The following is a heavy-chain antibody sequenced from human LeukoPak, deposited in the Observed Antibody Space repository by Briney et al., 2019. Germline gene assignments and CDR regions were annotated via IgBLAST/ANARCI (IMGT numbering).Heavy chain of an antibody. V-gene: IGHV4-39*07. J-gene: IGHJ4*02. Sequence: PSETLSLTCEVSGGSINTYDHYWGWIRQTPGKGLEWLGSIDHTGNTFYNPSLKSRVTISGDTSKNDFSLKLGAVTAADTALYYCANQAQWRSGGFALLVPKHFDYWGQGILVTVSS. CDR1: GGSINTYDHY. CDR2: IDHTGNT. D-gene: IGHD2-8*01. CDR3: ANQAQWRSGGFALLVPKHFDY.